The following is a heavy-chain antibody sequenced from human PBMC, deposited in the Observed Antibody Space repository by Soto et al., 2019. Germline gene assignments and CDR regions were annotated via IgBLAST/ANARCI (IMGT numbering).Heavy chain of an antibody. V-gene: IGHV3-21*01. D-gene: IGHD1-26*01. CDR2: ISSSSSSYI. J-gene: IGHJ6*02. Sequence: GGSLRLSCAASGFTFGHYWMSWVRQAPGKGLEWVSSISSSSSSYIYYADSVKGRFTISRDNAKNSLYLQMNSLRAEDTAVYYCARARSAGAYYGMDVWGQGTTVTVSS. CDR3: ARARSAGAYYGMDV. CDR1: GFTFGHYW.